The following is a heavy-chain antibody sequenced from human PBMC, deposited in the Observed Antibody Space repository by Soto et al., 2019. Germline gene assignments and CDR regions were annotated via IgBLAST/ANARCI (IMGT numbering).Heavy chain of an antibody. CDR2: INHSGST. CDR1: GGSFSGYY. Sequence: SETLSLTCAVYGGSFSGYYWSWIRQPPGKGLEWIGEINHSGSTNYNPSLKSRVTISVDTSKNQFSLKLSSVTAADTAVYYCASRIQLWPYYYYGMDVWGQGTTVTVSS. V-gene: IGHV4-34*01. D-gene: IGHD5-18*01. CDR3: ASRIQLWPYYYYGMDV. J-gene: IGHJ6*02.